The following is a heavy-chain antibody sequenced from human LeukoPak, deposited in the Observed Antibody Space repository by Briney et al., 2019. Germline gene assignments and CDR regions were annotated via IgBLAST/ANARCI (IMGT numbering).Heavy chain of an antibody. Sequence: GGSPRLSCAASGFTFSDYYMSWIRQAPGKGLEWVSYISSSGYTIYYADSVKGRFTISRDNAKNSLFLQMNSLRAEDTAVYYCARAEEYLVVESWFDPWGQGTLVTVSS. CDR1: GFTFSDYY. D-gene: IGHD6-6*01. CDR3: ARAEEYLVVESWFDP. J-gene: IGHJ5*02. CDR2: ISSSGYTI. V-gene: IGHV3-11*04.